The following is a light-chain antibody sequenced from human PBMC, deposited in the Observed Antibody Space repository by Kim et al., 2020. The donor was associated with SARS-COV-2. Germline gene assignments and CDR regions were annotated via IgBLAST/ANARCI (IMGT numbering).Light chain of an antibody. Sequence: ALGQTVRITCQGDSLRSYYANWYQQKPGQAPVLVIYGKNNRPSGIPDRFSGSSSGNTASLTITGAQAEDEADYYCNSLDSSGNHVVFGGGTQLTVL. CDR1: SLRSYY. CDR3: NSLDSSGNHVV. CDR2: GKN. V-gene: IGLV3-19*01. J-gene: IGLJ2*01.